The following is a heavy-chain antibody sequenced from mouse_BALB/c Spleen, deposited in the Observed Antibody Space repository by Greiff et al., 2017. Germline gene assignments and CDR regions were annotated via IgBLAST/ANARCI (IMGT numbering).Heavy chain of an antibody. Sequence: VQLKESGPGLVQPGASVKISCKASGYSFTGYFMNWVKQSHGKSLEWIGRINPYNGDTFYNQKFKGKATLTVDKSSSTAHMQLLSLTSEDSAVYYCVSYYDYDYAMDYWGQGTSVTVSS. D-gene: IGHD2-4*01. CDR3: VSYYDYDYAMDY. J-gene: IGHJ4*01. CDR2: INPYNGDT. CDR1: GYSFTGYF. V-gene: IGHV1-37*01.